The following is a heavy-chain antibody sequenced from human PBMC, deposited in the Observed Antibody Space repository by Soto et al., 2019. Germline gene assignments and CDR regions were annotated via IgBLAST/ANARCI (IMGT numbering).Heavy chain of an antibody. Sequence: QVQLVQSGAEVKKPGASVKVSCKASGYTFTSYGISWVRQAPGQGLEWMGWISAYNGNTNYAQKLQGRVTMTTDTSTSTADMELRSLRSDDTAVYYCARVWGIAAAGDAFDIWGQGTMVTVSS. CDR3: ARVWGIAAAGDAFDI. CDR1: GYTFTSYG. D-gene: IGHD6-13*01. J-gene: IGHJ3*02. V-gene: IGHV1-18*01. CDR2: ISAYNGNT.